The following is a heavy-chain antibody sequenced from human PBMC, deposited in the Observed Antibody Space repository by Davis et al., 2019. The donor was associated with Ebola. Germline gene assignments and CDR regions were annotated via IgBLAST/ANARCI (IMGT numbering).Heavy chain of an antibody. CDR3: ARIAAAGRSIDY. CDR2: ISAYNGNT. CDR1: GGIFNNYV. D-gene: IGHD6-13*01. V-gene: IGHV1-18*01. J-gene: IGHJ4*02. Sequence: ASVKVSCKTSGGIFNNYVISWVRQAPGQGLEWMGWISAYNGNTNYAQKLQGRVTMTTDTSTSTAYMELRSLGSEDTAVYYCARIAAAGRSIDYWGQGTLVTVSS.